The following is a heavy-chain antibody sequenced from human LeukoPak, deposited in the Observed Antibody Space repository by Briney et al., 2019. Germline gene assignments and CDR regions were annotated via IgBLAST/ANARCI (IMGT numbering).Heavy chain of an antibody. CDR2: INPNSGGT. Sequence: ASVKVSCKASGYTFTGYYMHWVRQAPGQGLEWMGWINPNSGGTNYAQKFQGRVTMTRDTSISTAYMELSRLRSDDTAVYYCARDSSAIREFDYWGQGTLVTVSS. D-gene: IGHD5-18*01. CDR3: ARDSSAIREFDY. J-gene: IGHJ4*02. V-gene: IGHV1-2*02. CDR1: GYTFTGYY.